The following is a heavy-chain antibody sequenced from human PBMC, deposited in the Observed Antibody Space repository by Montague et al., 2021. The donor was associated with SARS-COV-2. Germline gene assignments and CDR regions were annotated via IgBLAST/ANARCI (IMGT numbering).Heavy chain of an antibody. V-gene: IGHV3-7*01. Sequence: SLRLSCAGTGFTFSSHWMNWVRQAPGKGLEWVANINQDGSDRRYVDSVKGRFTISKDNAENSLFLEMNSLRAEDTAVYYCARRNDMDVWGQGTTVTVSS. CDR1: GFTFSSHW. CDR2: INQDGSDR. J-gene: IGHJ6*02. CDR3: ARRNDMDV.